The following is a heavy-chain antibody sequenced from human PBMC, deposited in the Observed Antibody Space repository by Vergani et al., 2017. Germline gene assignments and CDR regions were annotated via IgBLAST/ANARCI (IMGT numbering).Heavy chain of an antibody. J-gene: IGHJ3*02. V-gene: IGHV1-2*02. CDR3: ASSNWNHVRPIYAFDI. D-gene: IGHD1-14*01. CDR2: INPNSGGT. Sequence: QVQVVQSGAEVKKSGASVKVSCKTSGYTFSNYYMQWVRQAPGQGLEWMGWINPNSGGTNYAQKYQGRVTMTRDTSISTAYMELSRLRSDDTAVSYCASSNWNHVRPIYAFDIWGQGTMVTVSS. CDR1: GYTFSNYY.